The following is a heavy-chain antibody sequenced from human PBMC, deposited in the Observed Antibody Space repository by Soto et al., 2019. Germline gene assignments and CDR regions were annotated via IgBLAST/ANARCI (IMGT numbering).Heavy chain of an antibody. Sequence: GASVKVSYKASGYSFPSYDINWVRQATGQGLEWMGWMNPNSGNTGYAQKFQGRVTMTRNTSISTAYMELSSLRSEDTAVYYCARQGPRSFTASPNYYYYGMDVWGQGTTVTV. V-gene: IGHV1-8*01. CDR2: MNPNSGNT. CDR1: GYSFPSYD. D-gene: IGHD3-16*01. J-gene: IGHJ6*02. CDR3: ARQGPRSFTASPNYYYYGMDV.